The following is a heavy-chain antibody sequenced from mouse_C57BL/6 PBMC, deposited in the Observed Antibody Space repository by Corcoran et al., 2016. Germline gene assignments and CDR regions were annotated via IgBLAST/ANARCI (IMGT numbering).Heavy chain of an antibody. J-gene: IGHJ1*03. CDR3: ARDDSGNLYWYFDV. V-gene: IGHV1-26*01. CDR1: GYTFTDYY. D-gene: IGHD2-1*01. Sequence: EVQLQQSGPELVKPGASVKISCKASGYTFTDYYMNWVKQSHGKSLEWIGDINPNNGGTSYNQKFKGKATLTVDKSSSTAYMELRSLTSEDSAVYYCARDDSGNLYWYFDVWGTGTTVTVSS. CDR2: INPNNGGT.